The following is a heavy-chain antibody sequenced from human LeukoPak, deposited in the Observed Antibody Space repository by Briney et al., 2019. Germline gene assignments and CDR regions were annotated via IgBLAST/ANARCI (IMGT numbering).Heavy chain of an antibody. D-gene: IGHD6-13*01. V-gene: IGHV4-34*01. Sequence: PSETLSLTCAAYGGSFSGYYWSWIRQPPGKGLEWIGEINHSGSTNYNPSLKSRVTISVDTSKNQFSLKLSSVTAADTAVYYCASGWYANFDYWGQGTLVTVSS. J-gene: IGHJ4*02. CDR2: INHSGST. CDR3: ASGWYANFDY. CDR1: GGSFSGYY.